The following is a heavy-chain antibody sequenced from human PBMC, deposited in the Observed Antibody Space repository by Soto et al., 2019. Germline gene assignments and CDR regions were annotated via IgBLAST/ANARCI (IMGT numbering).Heavy chain of an antibody. J-gene: IGHJ4*02. D-gene: IGHD3-22*01. CDR1: GGSISSYY. Sequence: QVQLQESGPGLVKPSETLSLTCTVSGGSISSYYWSWIRQPPGKGLEWIGYIYYSGSTNYNPSLKGRVTISVDTSKNQFSLKLSSVTAADTAVYYCARGGPEKSRLRWDYWGQGTLVTVSS. CDR3: ARGGPEKSRLRWDY. V-gene: IGHV4-59*01. CDR2: IYYSGST.